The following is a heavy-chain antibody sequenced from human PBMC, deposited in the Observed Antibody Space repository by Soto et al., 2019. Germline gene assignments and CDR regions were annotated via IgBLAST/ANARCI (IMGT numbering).Heavy chain of an antibody. CDR1: VFTFSGYA. CDR3: AKAWKQWPNWFDP. Sequence: GWSLRLSCSASVFTFSGYAMSWFRQAPGKGLEWVSAISGSGGSTYYADSVKGRFTISRDNSKNTLYLQMNSLRAEDTAVYYCAKAWKQWPNWFDPWGQGTLVTVSS. V-gene: IGHV3-23*01. J-gene: IGHJ5*02. D-gene: IGHD6-19*01. CDR2: ISGSGGST.